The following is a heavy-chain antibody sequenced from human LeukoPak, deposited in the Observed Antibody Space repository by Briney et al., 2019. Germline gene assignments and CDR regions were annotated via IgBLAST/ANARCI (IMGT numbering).Heavy chain of an antibody. J-gene: IGHJ4*02. CDR1: GFTFSSYG. CDR3: AKDSTVYYFDY. D-gene: IGHD2-2*01. CDR2: ISYDGSNK. Sequence: PGGSLRLSCAASGFTFSSYGMHWVRQAPGKGLEWVAVISYDGSNKYYADSVKGRFTISRDNSKNTLYLQMNSLRAEDTAVYYCAKDSTVYYFDYWGQGTLVTVSS. V-gene: IGHV3-30*18.